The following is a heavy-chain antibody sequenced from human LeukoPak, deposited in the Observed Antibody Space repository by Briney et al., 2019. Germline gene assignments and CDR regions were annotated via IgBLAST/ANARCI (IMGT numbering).Heavy chain of an antibody. CDR3: ARVSRSYDYVWRSYRSYYFDY. J-gene: IGHJ4*02. D-gene: IGHD3-16*02. CDR1: GFTFSNFA. CDR2: ISGGGGGT. Sequence: GGSLRLSCATSGFTFSNFAMSWVRQAPGKGLEWVSAISGGGGGTYYADSMKGRFTISRDNSKNTLYLQMNSLRAEDTAVYYCARVSRSYDYVWRSYRSYYFDYWGQGTLVTVSS. V-gene: IGHV3-23*01.